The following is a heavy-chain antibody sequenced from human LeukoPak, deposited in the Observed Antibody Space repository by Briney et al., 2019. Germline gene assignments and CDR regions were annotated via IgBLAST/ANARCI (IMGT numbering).Heavy chain of an antibody. CDR1: EFSVGSNY. CDR3: AGKQGSGSLRPLDY. J-gene: IGHJ4*02. Sequence: PGGSLRLSCAASEFSVGSNYMTWVRQAPGKGLEWVSLIYSSGSTYYADSVKGRFTISRDNSKNTLYLQMNSLRAEDTAVYYCAGKQGSGSLRPLDYWGQGTLVTVSS. CDR2: IYSSGST. D-gene: IGHD3-10*01. V-gene: IGHV3-66*01.